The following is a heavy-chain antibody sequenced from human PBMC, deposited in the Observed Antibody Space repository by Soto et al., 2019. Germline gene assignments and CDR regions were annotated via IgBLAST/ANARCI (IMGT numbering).Heavy chain of an antibody. J-gene: IGHJ5*02. CDR2: INSDGSGA. CDR1: GFTLSGYW. D-gene: IGHD6-13*01. V-gene: IGHV3-74*01. CDR3: ARGGYSRLNRFDP. Sequence: GGSLRLSCAASGFTLSGYWMHWVRQTPGKGPVWVSRINSDGSGAGYADSVKGRFTISRDNAKNTLYLQMNSLGAEDTAVYHCARGGYSRLNRFDPWGQGTRVTVSS.